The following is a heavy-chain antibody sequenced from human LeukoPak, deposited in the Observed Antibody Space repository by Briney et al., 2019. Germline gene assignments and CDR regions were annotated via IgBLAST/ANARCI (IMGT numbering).Heavy chain of an antibody. Sequence: SETLSLTCTVSGGSISSYYWSWIRQPPGKGLEWIGYIYYSGSTNYNPSLKSRVTISVDTSKNQFSLKLSSVTPADTAVYYCARDSSIAARPGAFDIWGQGTMVTVSS. CDR2: IYYSGST. J-gene: IGHJ3*02. CDR3: ARDSSIAARPGAFDI. V-gene: IGHV4-59*01. CDR1: GGSISSYY. D-gene: IGHD6-6*01.